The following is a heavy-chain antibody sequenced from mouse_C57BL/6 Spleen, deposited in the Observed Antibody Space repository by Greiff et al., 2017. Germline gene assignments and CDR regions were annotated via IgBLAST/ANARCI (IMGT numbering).Heavy chain of an antibody. J-gene: IGHJ2*01. CDR2: INPNNGGT. Sequence: VQLKQSGPELVKPGASVKIPCKASGYTFTDYNMDWVKQSHGKSLEWIGDINPNNGGTIYNQKFKGKATLTVDKSSSTAYMELRSLTSEDTAVYYCARWGGVATGYFDYWGQGTTLTVSS. D-gene: IGHD1-1*01. CDR3: ARWGGVATGYFDY. V-gene: IGHV1-18*01. CDR1: GYTFTDYN.